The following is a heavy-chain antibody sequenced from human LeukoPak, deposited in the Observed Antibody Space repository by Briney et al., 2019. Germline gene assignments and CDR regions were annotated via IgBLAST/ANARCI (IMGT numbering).Heavy chain of an antibody. CDR2: ISAYNGNT. J-gene: IGHJ6*02. D-gene: IGHD3-3*01. Sequence: ASVKVSCKASGYTFTSYGISWVRQAPGQGLEWMGWISAYNGNTNYAQKFQGRVTMTRDTSISTAYMELSRLRSDDTAVYYCARGITIFGVVILGHYYYYGMDVWGQGTTVTVSS. CDR3: ARGITIFGVVILGHYYYYGMDV. V-gene: IGHV1-18*04. CDR1: GYTFTSYG.